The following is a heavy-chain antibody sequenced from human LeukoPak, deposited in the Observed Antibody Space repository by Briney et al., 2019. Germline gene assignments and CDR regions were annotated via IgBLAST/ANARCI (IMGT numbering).Heavy chain of an antibody. J-gene: IGHJ5*02. Sequence: DPSETLSLTCTVSGGSISSYYWSWIRQPPGRGLEWIGYIYYSGSTNYNPSLKSRVTISVDTSKNQFSLKLSSVTAADTAVYYCARGTIAASDPWGQGTLVTVSS. CDR2: IYYSGST. CDR1: GGSISSYY. CDR3: ARGTIAASDP. V-gene: IGHV4-59*01. D-gene: IGHD6-13*01.